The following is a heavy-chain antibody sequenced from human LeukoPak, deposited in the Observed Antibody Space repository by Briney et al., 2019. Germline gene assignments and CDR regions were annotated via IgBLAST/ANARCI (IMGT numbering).Heavy chain of an antibody. Sequence: PGGSLRLSCAASGFTFSSYSMNWVRQAPGKGLEWVSYISRSSSTIYYADSVKGRFTISRDNAKNSLYLQVNSLRDEDTAVYYCARDLRYSPGVFLDYWGQGTLVTVSS. CDR2: ISRSSSTI. V-gene: IGHV3-48*02. D-gene: IGHD5-18*01. J-gene: IGHJ4*02. CDR1: GFTFSSYS. CDR3: ARDLRYSPGVFLDY.